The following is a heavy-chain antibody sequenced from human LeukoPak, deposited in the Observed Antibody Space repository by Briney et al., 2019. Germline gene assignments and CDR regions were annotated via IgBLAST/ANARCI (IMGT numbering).Heavy chain of an antibody. D-gene: IGHD1-1*01. CDR3: ARVPSWKGYMDV. J-gene: IGHJ6*03. CDR1: GFTFSSYW. Sequence: GGSLRLSCAASGFTFSSYWMHWIRHAPGKGLVWVSRIKRDGSSPAYADSVKGRFTISRDNAKNSLYLQMSSLRAEDTAVYYCARVPSWKGYMDVWGKGTTVTVSS. CDR2: IKRDGSSP. V-gene: IGHV3-74*01.